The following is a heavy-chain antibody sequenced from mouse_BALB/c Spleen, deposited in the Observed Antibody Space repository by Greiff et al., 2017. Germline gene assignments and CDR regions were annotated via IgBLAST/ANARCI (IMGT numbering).Heavy chain of an antibody. CDR2: IYPGDGDT. CDR3: ARWMGLRPPFAY. CDR1: GYTFTSYW. J-gene: IGHJ3*01. D-gene: IGHD2-4*01. Sequence: QVQLQQSGAELARPGASVKLSCKASGYTFTSYWMQWVKQRPGQGLEWIGAIYPGDGDTRYTQKFKGKATLTADKSSSTAYMQLSSLASEDSAVYYCARWMGLRPPFAYWGQGTLVTVSA. V-gene: IGHV1-87*01.